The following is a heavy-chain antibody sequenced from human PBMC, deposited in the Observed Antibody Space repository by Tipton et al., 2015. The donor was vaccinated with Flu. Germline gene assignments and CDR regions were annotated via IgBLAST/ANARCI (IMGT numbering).Heavy chain of an antibody. J-gene: IGHJ4*02. CDR1: GYSINSGYF. CDR3: ARLPLPLSYFDY. Sequence: TLSLTCAVSGYSINSGYFWGWIRQPPGKGLEWIGNIYHTGSTYYNPSLRSRVTMLVDRSKNQFSLKLSSVTAADTAVYYCARLPLPLSYFDYWGQGTLVTVSS. V-gene: IGHV4-38-2*01. CDR2: IYHTGST.